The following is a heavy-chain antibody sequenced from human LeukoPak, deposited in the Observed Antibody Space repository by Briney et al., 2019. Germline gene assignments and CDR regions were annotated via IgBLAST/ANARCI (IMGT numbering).Heavy chain of an antibody. CDR1: GGSISSYY. CDR2: IHTSGST. CDR3: ARDHYDFWSGYYTGIWFDP. J-gene: IGHJ5*02. D-gene: IGHD3-3*01. Sequence: SETMSLTCTVSGGSISSYYWSWIRQPPGKGLEWIGYIHTSGSTNYNPSLKSRVTISVDTSKNQFSLKLSSVTAADTAVYYCARDHYDFWSGYYTGIWFDPWGQGTLVTVSS. V-gene: IGHV4-4*09.